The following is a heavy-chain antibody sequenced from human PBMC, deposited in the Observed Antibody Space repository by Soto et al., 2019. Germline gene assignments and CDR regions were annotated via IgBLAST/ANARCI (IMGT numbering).Heavy chain of an antibody. V-gene: IGHV3-21*01. Sequence: ESGGGLVKPGGSLRLYCAASGFTFSSYSMNWVRQAPGKGLEWVSSISSSSSYIYYADSVKGRFTISRDNAKNSLYLQLISLRAEDTAVYYCARGRYCSGGSCYEQYGRDVWGQGTTVTVSS. CDR2: ISSSSSYI. D-gene: IGHD2-15*01. J-gene: IGHJ6*02. CDR1: GFTFSSYS. CDR3: ARGRYCSGGSCYEQYGRDV.